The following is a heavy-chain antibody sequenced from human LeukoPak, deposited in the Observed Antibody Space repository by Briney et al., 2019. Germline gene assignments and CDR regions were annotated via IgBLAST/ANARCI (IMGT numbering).Heavy chain of an antibody. V-gene: IGHV3-7*01. CDR1: GFTFSSYW. CDR2: INGDGSEN. J-gene: IGHJ6*02. CDR3: ARDPTPDGMDV. D-gene: IGHD2-2*01. Sequence: GGSLRLSCAASGFTFSSYWMTWVRQAPGKGLEWVANINGDGSENYYVDSVKGRFTISRDSAKKLLFLQMNRLRAEDTAVYYCARDPTPDGMDVWGQGTAVAVSS.